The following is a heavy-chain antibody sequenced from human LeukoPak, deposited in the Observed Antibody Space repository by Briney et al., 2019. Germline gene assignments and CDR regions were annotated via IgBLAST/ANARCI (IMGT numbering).Heavy chain of an antibody. CDR1: GDRLSSDSAA. CDR3: VSQSGYSSSSLDY. Sequence: SQTLSLTCALSGDRLSSDSAAWNWIRQYRTRGLEWLGRTYYRSKWYNDYAVSVKSRITINPDTSKNQFSLQLNSVTPEDTAVYYCVSQSGYSSSSLDYWGQGTLVTVS. V-gene: IGHV6-1*01. J-gene: IGHJ4*02. D-gene: IGHD6-6*01. CDR2: TYYRSKWYN.